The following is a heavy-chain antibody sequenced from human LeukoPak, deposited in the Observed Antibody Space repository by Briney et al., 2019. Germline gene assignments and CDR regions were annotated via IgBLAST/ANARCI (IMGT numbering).Heavy chain of an antibody. V-gene: IGHV3-30*02. CDR1: GFTFSSYG. D-gene: IGHD3-10*01. Sequence: GGSLRLSCAASGFTFSSYGMHWVRQAPGKGLEWVAFIRYDGSNKYYADSVKGRFTISRDNSKNTLYLQMNSLRAEDTAVYYCARDRLLVRGVIPFDYWGQGTLVTVSS. J-gene: IGHJ4*02. CDR3: ARDRLLVRGVIPFDY. CDR2: IRYDGSNK.